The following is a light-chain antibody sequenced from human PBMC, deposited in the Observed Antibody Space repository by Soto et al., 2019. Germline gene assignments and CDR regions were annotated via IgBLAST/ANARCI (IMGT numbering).Light chain of an antibody. Sequence: QPVLTQSPSASASLGASVKLTCTLSSGHSSYAIAWHQQQPEKGPRYLMKLDSDGSHTKGDAIPDRFSGSSSGAERDLTISSLQSEDEADYYCQTWGTGIHVVFGGGTMLTVL. V-gene: IGLV4-69*01. J-gene: IGLJ2*01. CDR1: SGHSSYA. CDR2: LDSDGSH. CDR3: QTWGTGIHVV.